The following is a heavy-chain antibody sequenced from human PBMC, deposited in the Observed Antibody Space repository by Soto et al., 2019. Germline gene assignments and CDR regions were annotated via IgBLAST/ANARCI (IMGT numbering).Heavy chain of an antibody. J-gene: IGHJ6*03. CDR1: GFSLSTSGVG. CDR3: AHATRVAYLKYYIDV. CDR2: IYWDDDK. V-gene: IGHV2-5*02. Sequence: QITLKESGPPVVKPTQTLTLTCTFSGFSLSTSGVGVGWIRQPPGKALEWLALIYWDDDKRYRSSLQSRLTITKDTSKNQVVLTMINVDPVDTATYYCAHATRVAYLKYYIDVWGKGTTVTVSS. D-gene: IGHD2-15*01.